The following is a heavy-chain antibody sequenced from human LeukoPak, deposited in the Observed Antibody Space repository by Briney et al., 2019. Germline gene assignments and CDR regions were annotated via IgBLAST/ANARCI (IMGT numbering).Heavy chain of an antibody. Sequence: ASVKVSCKASGYTFTGYYMHWVRQAPGQELEWMGRINPNSGGTNYAQKFQGRVTMTRDTSISTAYMELSRLRSDDTGVYYCARHALIGDFWSGYFDYWGQGTLVTVSS. CDR3: ARHALIGDFWSGYFDY. CDR2: INPNSGGT. CDR1: GYTFTGYY. V-gene: IGHV1-2*05. J-gene: IGHJ4*02. D-gene: IGHD3-3*01.